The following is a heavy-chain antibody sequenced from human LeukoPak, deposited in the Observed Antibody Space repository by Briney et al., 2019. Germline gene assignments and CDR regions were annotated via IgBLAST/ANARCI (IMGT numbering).Heavy chain of an antibody. CDR3: ARDPVPPGYSYGYPPVDY. D-gene: IGHD5-18*01. Sequence: GGSLRLSCAASGFTFSDYYMSWIHQAPGKGLEWVSYISSSGSTIYYADSVKGRSTISRDNAKNSLYLQMNSLRAEDTAVYYCARDPVPPGYSYGYPPVDYWGQGTLVTVSS. J-gene: IGHJ4*02. CDR1: GFTFSDYY. V-gene: IGHV3-11*01. CDR2: ISSSGSTI.